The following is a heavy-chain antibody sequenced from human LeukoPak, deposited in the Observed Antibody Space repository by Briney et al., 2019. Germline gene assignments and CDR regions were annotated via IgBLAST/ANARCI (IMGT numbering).Heavy chain of an antibody. CDR1: GGLVSGYS. Sequence: SETLSLTCAVHGGLVSGYSWSWIRQSPGKGLEWIGEINHSGSTNYNPSLKSRVTIAADTSKKEFSLKLTSVTAADTAVYYCTTSRLLPAAIHFYYYYFMDVWGTGTTVTVSS. V-gene: IGHV4-34*01. J-gene: IGHJ6*03. CDR3: TTSRLLPAAIHFYYYYFMDV. CDR2: INHSGST. D-gene: IGHD2-21*02.